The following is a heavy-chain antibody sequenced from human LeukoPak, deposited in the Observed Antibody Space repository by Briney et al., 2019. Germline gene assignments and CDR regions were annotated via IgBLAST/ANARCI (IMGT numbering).Heavy chain of an antibody. V-gene: IGHV3-21*01. CDR1: GFTFSSYS. D-gene: IGHD4-23*01. CDR2: ISSSSSYI. J-gene: IGHJ4*02. Sequence: PGGSLRLPCAASGFTFSSYSMNWVRQAPGKGLEWGSSISSSSSYIYYADSVKGRFTISRDNAKNSLYLQMNSLRAEDTAVYYCARDPIYGGTVPYYFDYWGQGTLVTASS. CDR3: ARDPIYGGTVPYYFDY.